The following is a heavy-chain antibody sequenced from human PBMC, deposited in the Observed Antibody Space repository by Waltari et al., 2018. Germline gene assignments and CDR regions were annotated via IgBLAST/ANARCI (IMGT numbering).Heavy chain of an antibody. CDR1: HGSISGYY. V-gene: IGHV4-4*07. J-gene: IGHJ4*02. Sequence: QVQLQESGPGLVKPSATLSLTCTVSHGSISGYYWTWIRQPAGKGLEWIGFTSPTGGTDYNPSLKGRVTMSSDTSKNQVFLHLNSVTAADTAVYYCARHWNHDILADSFDLWGQGTRVTISS. CDR3: ARHWNHDILADSFDL. D-gene: IGHD3-9*01. CDR2: TSPTGGT.